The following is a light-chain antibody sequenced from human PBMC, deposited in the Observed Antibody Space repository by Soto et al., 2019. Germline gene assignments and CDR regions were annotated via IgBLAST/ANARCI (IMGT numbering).Light chain of an antibody. V-gene: IGKV1-5*03. CDR2: KAS. CDR1: QSISSW. CDR3: HQYNSYPWT. J-gene: IGKJ1*01. Sequence: DIQMTQSPSTLSASVGDRVTITCRASQSISSWLAWYQQKPGKAPKLLIYKASNLESGVPSRFSGSGSGTEFTLTISSLQPDDFATYYCHQYNSYPWTFGQGTKVDIK.